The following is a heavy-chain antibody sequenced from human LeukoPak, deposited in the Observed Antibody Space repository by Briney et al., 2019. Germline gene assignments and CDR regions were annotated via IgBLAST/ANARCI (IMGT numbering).Heavy chain of an antibody. Sequence: PGGSLRLSCAASGFTFSSYGMHWVRQAPGKGLEWVAVISYDGSNKYYADSVKGRFTISRDNSKNTLYLQMNSLRAEDTAVYYCAKDVSWVAVDYYYYGMDVWGQGTTVTVSS. D-gene: IGHD1-26*01. CDR3: AKDVSWVAVDYYYYGMDV. CDR2: ISYDGSNK. CDR1: GFTFSSYG. J-gene: IGHJ6*02. V-gene: IGHV3-30*18.